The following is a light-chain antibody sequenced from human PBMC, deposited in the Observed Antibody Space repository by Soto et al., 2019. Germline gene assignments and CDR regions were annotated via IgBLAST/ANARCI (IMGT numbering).Light chain of an antibody. CDR2: AAS. CDR3: QQLNSYPF. Sequence: IQLTQSPSSLSASVGDRVTITCRASQGISSYLAWYQQKPGKAPKLLIYAASTLQSGVPSRFSGSGSGIDFTLTISSLQPEDFATYYCQQLNSYPFFGGGTKVEIK. J-gene: IGKJ4*01. CDR1: QGISSY. V-gene: IGKV1-9*01.